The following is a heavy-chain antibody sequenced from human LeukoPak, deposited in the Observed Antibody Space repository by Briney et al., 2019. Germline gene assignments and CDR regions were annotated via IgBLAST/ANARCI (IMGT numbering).Heavy chain of an antibody. CDR3: ARGAYCSGGSCFSAVWWFDP. D-gene: IGHD2-15*01. Sequence: SETLSLTCTVSGGSISSGGHHWSWIRQHPGKGLEWIGYISIYYSGSTDYNPSLKSRVIISVDTSKNQFSLKLRSVTAADTAVYYCARGAYCSGGSCFSAVWWFDPWGQGTLVTVSS. CDR1: GGSISSGGHH. CDR2: ISIYYSGST. J-gene: IGHJ5*02. V-gene: IGHV4-31*03.